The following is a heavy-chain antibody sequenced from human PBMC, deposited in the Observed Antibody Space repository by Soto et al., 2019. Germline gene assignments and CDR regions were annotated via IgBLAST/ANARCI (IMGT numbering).Heavy chain of an antibody. J-gene: IGHJ6*02. V-gene: IGHV3-7*03. CDR3: ARGSSTWYFYNYGLDV. Sequence: PGGSLRLSCAASGFAFSRYLMSWVRQSPGKGLEWVANIKQDGSEKYYVDSVKGRFTISRDNAKNSLYLQINSLRAEDTAVYYCARGSSTWYFYNYGLDVWGQGTTVTVSS. CDR2: IKQDGSEK. CDR1: GFAFSRYL. D-gene: IGHD6-13*01.